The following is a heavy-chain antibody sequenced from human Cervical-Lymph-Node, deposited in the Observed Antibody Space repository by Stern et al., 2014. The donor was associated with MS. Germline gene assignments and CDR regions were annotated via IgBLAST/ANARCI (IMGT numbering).Heavy chain of an antibody. Sequence: VQLVDSGPGLVKPSQTLSLTCTVSGGSISSGGYYWSWIRQHPGKGLEWIGYIYYSGSTYYNPSINSRVTITVDPSKNKFSLKLSSVTAADTAVYYCATVSYDFWSGYYPFDYWGQGTLVTVSS. CDR3: ATVSYDFWSGYYPFDY. J-gene: IGHJ4*02. CDR2: IYYSGST. CDR1: GGSISSGGYY. D-gene: IGHD3-3*01. V-gene: IGHV4-31*03.